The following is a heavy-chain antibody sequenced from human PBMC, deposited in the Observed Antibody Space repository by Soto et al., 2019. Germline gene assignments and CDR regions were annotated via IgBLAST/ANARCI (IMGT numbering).Heavy chain of an antibody. J-gene: IGHJ4*02. CDR1: GGLFSSYA. V-gene: IGHV1-69*01. CDR3: ARGDSPYVWFNEF. Sequence: QAQLVQSGAEVKKPGSSVKVSCKDSGGLFSSYAISWVRQAPGQGLEWMGGIIPVFDTPYYAQKFQGRVTITADESTNTAYLELSSLRSDDTAMYYFARGDSPYVWFNEFWGQGSRVTVSS. D-gene: IGHD3-16*01. CDR2: IIPVFDTP.